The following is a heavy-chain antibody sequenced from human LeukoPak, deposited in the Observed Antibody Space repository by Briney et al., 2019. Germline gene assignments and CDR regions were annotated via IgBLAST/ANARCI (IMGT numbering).Heavy chain of an antibody. CDR3: ARDPGENRDYFDY. Sequence: GGSLRLSCAVSGFAFSSYGMHWVRQAPGKGLEWVAVIWYDGSNKYYADSVKGRFTISRDNSKNTLYLQMNSLRAEDTAVYYCARDPGENRDYFDYWGQGTLVTVSS. J-gene: IGHJ4*02. D-gene: IGHD7-27*01. V-gene: IGHV3-33*01. CDR2: IWYDGSNK. CDR1: GFAFSSYG.